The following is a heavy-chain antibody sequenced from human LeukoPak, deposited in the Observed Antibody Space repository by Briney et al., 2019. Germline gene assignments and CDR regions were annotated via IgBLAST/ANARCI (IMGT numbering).Heavy chain of an antibody. CDR3: ARDTSATNGVMLFD. CDR2: IKPSSGRT. CDR1: GYTFTGYY. Sequence: ASVKVSCKASGYTFTGYYMHWVRQAPGQGLEWMGIIKPSSGRTTYAQKLQGRVTMTRDTSTSTLYIELSSLRSEDTAVYYCARDTSATNGVMLFDWGQGTLVTVSS. V-gene: IGHV1-46*04. J-gene: IGHJ1*01. D-gene: IGHD2-8*01.